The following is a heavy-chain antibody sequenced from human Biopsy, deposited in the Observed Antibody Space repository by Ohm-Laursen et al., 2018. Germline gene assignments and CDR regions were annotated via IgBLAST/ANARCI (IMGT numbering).Heavy chain of an antibody. V-gene: IGHV4-4*08. D-gene: IGHD6-19*01. J-gene: IGHJ4*02. CDR3: ARDTSGWPRTFDH. Sequence: GTLSLTYTVSGGSFTGHYWSWIRQPPGKGLEWIGHISHTGYTSYKSSLESRVTISLDTSRKPFSLRLTSVTAADTAVYYCARDTSGWPRTFDHWGQGTLVTVSP. CDR2: ISHTGYT. CDR1: GGSFTGHY.